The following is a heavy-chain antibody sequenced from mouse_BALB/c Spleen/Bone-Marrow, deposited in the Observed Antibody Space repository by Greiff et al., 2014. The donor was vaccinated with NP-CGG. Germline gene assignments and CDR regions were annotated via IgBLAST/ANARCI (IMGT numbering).Heavy chain of an antibody. J-gene: IGHJ3*01. CDR1: GYSITSDYA. CDR2: ISYSGST. CDR3: ARRDWDAFAY. V-gene: IGHV3-2*02. Sequence: EVMLVESGPGLVKPSQSLSLTCTVTGYSITSDYAWNWIRQFPGNKLEWMGYISYSGSTSYNPSLKSRISITRDTSKNQFFLQLNSVTTEDTATYYCARRDWDAFAYWGQGTLVTVSA. D-gene: IGHD4-1*01.